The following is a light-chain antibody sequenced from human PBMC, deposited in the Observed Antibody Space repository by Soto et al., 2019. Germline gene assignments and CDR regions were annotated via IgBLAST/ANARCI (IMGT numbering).Light chain of an antibody. J-gene: IGKJ2*03. CDR1: QGIGTH. Sequence: DLQMTQSPASLSASVGDRVTITCRASQGIGTHLNWYQHKPGKAPKLLIYAASILQSGVPLSLSGSGVGTVFTLPNGGSQAEVVVIYYCQQSHRAVSFGQGTRLEIK. CDR3: QQSHRAVS. CDR2: AAS. V-gene: IGKV1-39*01.